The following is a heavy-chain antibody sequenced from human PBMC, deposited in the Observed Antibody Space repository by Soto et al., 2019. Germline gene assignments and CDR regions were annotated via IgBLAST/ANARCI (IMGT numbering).Heavy chain of an antibody. Sequence: GGSLRLSCAASEVSFNTYAMSWVRQAPGRGLEWVSTIRGNGGKTYNTESVKGRFTISRDRSKNMVYLQMNRLGVEDTAIYYCARNLAGASEWLQTFDVWGQGTMVTVS. D-gene: IGHD5-12*01. J-gene: IGHJ3*01. CDR1: EVSFNTYA. CDR2: IRGNGGKT. CDR3: ARNLAGASEWLQTFDV. V-gene: IGHV3-23*01.